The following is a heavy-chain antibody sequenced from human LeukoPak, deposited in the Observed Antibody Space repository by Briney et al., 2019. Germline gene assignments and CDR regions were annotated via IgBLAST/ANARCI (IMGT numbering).Heavy chain of an antibody. CDR1: GFTFSDYS. J-gene: IGHJ4*02. Sequence: GGSLRLSCAASGFTFSDYSFNWVRQAPGKGLEWVSGIRWNSGSIGYADSVKGRFIISRDNAKNSLYLQMNSLKTEDTAVYYCTTDTLGVRGVISYDYWGQGTLVTASS. V-gene: IGHV3-9*01. CDR2: IRWNSGSI. CDR3: TTDTLGVRGVISYDY. D-gene: IGHD3-10*01.